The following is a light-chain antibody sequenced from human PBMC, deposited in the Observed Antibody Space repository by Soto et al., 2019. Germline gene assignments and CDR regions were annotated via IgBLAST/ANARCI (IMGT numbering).Light chain of an antibody. V-gene: IGKV3-20*01. CDR3: QQYGSSFAT. J-gene: IGKJ1*01. CDR1: QSVGSK. Sequence: EIVLTQSPGTLSLSPGERATLSCRASQSVGSKLAWYRQTPGQPPRLLIYGASTRATDTPARFSGSGAGTDFTLIISRLEPVDFAVYYCQQYGSSFATFGRGTQVE. CDR2: GAS.